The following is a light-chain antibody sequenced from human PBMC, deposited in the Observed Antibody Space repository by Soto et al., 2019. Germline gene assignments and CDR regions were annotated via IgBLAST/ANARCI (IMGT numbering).Light chain of an antibody. J-gene: IGKJ1*01. V-gene: IGKV1-5*01. CDR1: QSISSW. Sequence: DIPMTQSPSTLSASVGDRVTITCRASQSISSWLAWYQQKPGKAPNLLISDASSLESGVPSRFSGSGSGTEFILTISSLQPDDFATYYCQQYNSYSWTFGQGTKVEIK. CDR3: QQYNSYSWT. CDR2: DAS.